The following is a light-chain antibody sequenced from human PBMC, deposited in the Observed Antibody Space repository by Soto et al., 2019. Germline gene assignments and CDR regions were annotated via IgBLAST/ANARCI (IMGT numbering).Light chain of an antibody. Sequence: QSALTQPASVSGSPGQSITISCTGTSSDVGSYNLVSWYQQHPGKAPKLMIYEGSKRPSGVSNRFSGSKSGNTASLTISGHQAEDEADYYCCSYAGSSTFVVFGGGAKLPVL. CDR1: SSDVGSYNL. J-gene: IGLJ2*01. V-gene: IGLV2-23*03. CDR2: EGS. CDR3: CSYAGSSTFVV.